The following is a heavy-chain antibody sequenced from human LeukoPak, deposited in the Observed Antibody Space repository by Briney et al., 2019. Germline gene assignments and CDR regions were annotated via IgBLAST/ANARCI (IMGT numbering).Heavy chain of an antibody. V-gene: IGHV4-59*08. Sequence: SETLSLTCTVSGGFISTYYWSWIRQPPGKGLECIGYTSYSGSTNYNPSLKSRVTISLDTSKNKFALKLSSVTAADTAVYYCARSIIGTRSKFDYWGQGTLVTASS. J-gene: IGHJ4*02. CDR1: GGFISTYY. CDR2: TSYSGST. CDR3: ARSIIGTRSKFDY. D-gene: IGHD1/OR15-1a*01.